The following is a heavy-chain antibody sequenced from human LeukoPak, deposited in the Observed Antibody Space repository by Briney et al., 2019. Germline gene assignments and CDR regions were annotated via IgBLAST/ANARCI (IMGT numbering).Heavy chain of an antibody. J-gene: IGHJ4*02. V-gene: IGHV4-31*03. CDR3: ARETLEWLLDY. CDR1: GGSISSGDDY. D-gene: IGHD3-3*01. Sequence: PSETLSLTFTVSGGSISSGDDYWSWIRQHPGKGLEWIGYIYYSGSTSYNPSLKSRVTISVDTSKNQFSLKLSSVTAADTAVYYCARETLEWLLDYWGQGTLVTVSS. CDR2: IYYSGST.